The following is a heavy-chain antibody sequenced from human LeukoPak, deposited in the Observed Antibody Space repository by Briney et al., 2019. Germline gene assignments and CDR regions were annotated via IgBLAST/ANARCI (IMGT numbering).Heavy chain of an antibody. D-gene: IGHD3-3*01. CDR2: ISGVGAGSI. V-gene: IGHV3-21*01. J-gene: IGHJ2*01. CDR1: EFALERYT. CDR3: AKGKGHRYDFLRAKWYFDL. Sequence: GGSLRLSCELSEFALERYTMSWVREAPGKGLECVSSISGVGAGSISYADSGKGRFTISRDNARNSLYLQMDNLKVEDTALYYCAKGKGHRYDFLRAKWYFDLWGRGTLVSVSS.